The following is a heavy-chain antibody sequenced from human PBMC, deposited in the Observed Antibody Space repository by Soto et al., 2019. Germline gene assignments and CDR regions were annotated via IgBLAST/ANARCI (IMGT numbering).Heavy chain of an antibody. CDR1: GFTFTSYA. D-gene: IGHD3-3*01. CDR2: ISNDGSNY. CDR3: ARGTTLAIFDYGMDV. Sequence: GGSLRLSCAASGFTFTSYAMHWVRQATGKGLEWVAVISNDGSNYYYADSVRGRFTISRDNTKNTLFLQMSSLRGEDSGVYYCARGTTLAIFDYGMDVWGQGTTVTVSS. J-gene: IGHJ6*02. V-gene: IGHV3-30-3*01.